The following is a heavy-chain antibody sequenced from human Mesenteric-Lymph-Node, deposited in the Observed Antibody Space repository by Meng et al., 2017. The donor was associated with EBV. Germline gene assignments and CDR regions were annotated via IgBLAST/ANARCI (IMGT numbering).Heavy chain of an antibody. D-gene: IGHD3-16*02. CDR3: ASLLIVFGGVIVDY. J-gene: IGHJ4*02. CDR2: IYFGGRT. V-gene: IGHV4-39*01. CDR1: VGSISSSSYY. Sequence: LRRERWGPVRVRPLVTLSLPCTVSVGSISSSSYYWGWISQPPGKGMEWIGSIYFGGRTYYSPSLESRVTISVDTSKNQFSLKLNSVTAADTSVYFCASLLIVFGGVIVDYWGQGALVTVSS.